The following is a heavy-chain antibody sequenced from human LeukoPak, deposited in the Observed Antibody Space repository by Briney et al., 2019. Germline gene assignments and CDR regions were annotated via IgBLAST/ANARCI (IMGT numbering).Heavy chain of an antibody. J-gene: IGHJ6*02. CDR2: INTNTGNP. Sequence: ASVKVSCKASGYTFTSYAMNWVRQAPGQGLEWMGWINTNTGNPTYAQGFTGRFVFSLDTSVSTAYLQISSLKAEDTAVYYCARGGDAISSRAIYYYYGMDVWGQGTTVTVSS. CDR1: GYTFTSYA. D-gene: IGHD2-8*01. CDR3: ARGGDAISSRAIYYYYGMDV. V-gene: IGHV7-4-1*02.